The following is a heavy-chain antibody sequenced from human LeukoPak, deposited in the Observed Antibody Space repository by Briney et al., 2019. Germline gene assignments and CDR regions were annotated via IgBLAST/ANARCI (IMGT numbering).Heavy chain of an antibody. Sequence: GGSLRLSCAASGFTFCSYSMNWVRQAPGKGLEWVSSISSRSSYIYYADSVKGRFTISRDNAKNSLYLQMNSLRAADTAVYYCARDRSAYDYDKRWFYYYMDVWGKGTTVTISS. CDR1: GFTFCSYS. CDR3: ARDRSAYDYDKRWFYYYMDV. CDR2: ISSRSSYI. V-gene: IGHV3-21*04. J-gene: IGHJ6*03. D-gene: IGHD5-12*01.